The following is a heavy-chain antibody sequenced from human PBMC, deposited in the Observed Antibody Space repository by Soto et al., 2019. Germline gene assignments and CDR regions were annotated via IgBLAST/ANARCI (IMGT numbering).Heavy chain of an antibody. Sequence: GCSLRISCEGCGFPFWIYGIQWFRQAPGKGLEWLGLIWNDGSHAYYADSVKGRFTISRDNSKNTVFLQVSNLRAEDTAVYFCARDQTDSGGYSDSWGQGTLVTVSS. J-gene: IGHJ4*02. D-gene: IGHD2-15*01. CDR1: GFPFWIYG. CDR3: ARDQTDSGGYSDS. V-gene: IGHV3-33*01. CDR2: IWNDGSHA.